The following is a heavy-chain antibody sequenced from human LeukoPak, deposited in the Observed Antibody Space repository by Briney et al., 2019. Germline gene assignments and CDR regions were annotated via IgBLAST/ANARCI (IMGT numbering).Heavy chain of an antibody. J-gene: IGHJ4*02. CDR2: ISYDGSDE. V-gene: IGHV3-30*18. CDR3: AKNWDY. CDR1: GFTFGHYG. Sequence: GGSLRLSCAASGFTFGHYGMHWVRQAPGKGLEWVAHISYDGSDEFYADSVKGRFTISRDNSTNTLYLQMISLRPEDTAVYYCAKNWDYWGQGTLVTVSS.